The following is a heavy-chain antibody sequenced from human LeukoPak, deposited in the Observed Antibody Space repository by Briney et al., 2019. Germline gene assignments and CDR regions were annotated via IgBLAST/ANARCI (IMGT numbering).Heavy chain of an antibody. CDR3: ARDFGSGGYYYLDY. D-gene: IGHD3-22*01. V-gene: IGHV1-46*01. CDR1: GYTFTGYQ. CDR2: FNPTGGST. Sequence: ASVKVSCKASGYTFTGYQIHWVRQAPGQGLEWMGLFNPTGGSTIFAQKFQGRLTMTSDTSTTTVYMDLSSLTPDDTAVYYCARDFGSGGYYYLDYWGQGTLVTVSS. J-gene: IGHJ4*02.